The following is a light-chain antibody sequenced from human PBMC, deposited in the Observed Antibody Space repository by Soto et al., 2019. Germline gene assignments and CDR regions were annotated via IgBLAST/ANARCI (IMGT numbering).Light chain of an antibody. CDR2: DVA. V-gene: IGLV2-11*01. CDR3: CSYAGSYTVV. CDR1: SSDVGGYKY. J-gene: IGLJ2*01. Sequence: QSVLTQPRSVSGSPGQSVTISCTGTSSDVGGYKYVSWYQQHPGKAPRLMIYDVAKRPSGVPDRFSGSKSGNTASLTISGLRAEDEADYYCCSYAGSYTVVFGGGTKLTVL.